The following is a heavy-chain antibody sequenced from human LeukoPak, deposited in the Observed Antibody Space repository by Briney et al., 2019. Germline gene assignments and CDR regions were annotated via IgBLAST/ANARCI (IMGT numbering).Heavy chain of an antibody. J-gene: IGHJ4*02. D-gene: IGHD6-13*01. V-gene: IGHV4-59*08. CDR2: IYYTGST. Sequence: SETLSLTCTVSGGSISSYYWSWIRQPPGKGLEWIGYIYYTGSTKYIASLKSRVTISVDTSKNQFSLKVSSVTAADTAVYYCARLRPSIGAAGTFDCWGQGTLVTVSS. CDR1: GGSISSYY. CDR3: ARLRPSIGAAGTFDC.